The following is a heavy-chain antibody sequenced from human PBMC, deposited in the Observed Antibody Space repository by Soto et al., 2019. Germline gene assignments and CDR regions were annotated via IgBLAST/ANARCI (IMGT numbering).Heavy chain of an antibody. CDR2: MNPNSGNT. J-gene: IGHJ2*01. CDR3: ARGPAPRIAVADHYWYFDL. D-gene: IGHD6-19*01. V-gene: IGHV1-8*01. CDR1: GYTFTSYD. Sequence: GASVKVSCKASGYTFTSYDINWVRQATGQGLEWMGWMNPNSGNTGYAQKFQGRVTMTRNTSISTAYMELSSLRSEDTAVYYCARGPAPRIAVADHYWYFDLWGRGTLVTVSS.